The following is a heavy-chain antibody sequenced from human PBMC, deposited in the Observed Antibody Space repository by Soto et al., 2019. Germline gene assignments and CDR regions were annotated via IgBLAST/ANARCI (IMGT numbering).Heavy chain of an antibody. Sequence: SVKVSCKASGDTFSSDAISWVRQAPGQRLEWMGGIIPIFGTANYAQKFQGRVTITADESTSTAYMELSSLRSEDTAVYYCARDRDHYYGSVPYGRDVWGQGTTVTVSS. D-gene: IGHD3-10*01. J-gene: IGHJ6*02. V-gene: IGHV1-69*13. CDR2: IIPIFGTA. CDR1: GDTFSSDA. CDR3: ARDRDHYYGSVPYGRDV.